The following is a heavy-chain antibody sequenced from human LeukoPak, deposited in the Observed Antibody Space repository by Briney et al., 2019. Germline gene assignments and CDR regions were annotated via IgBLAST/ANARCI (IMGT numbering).Heavy chain of an antibody. D-gene: IGHD3-22*01. CDR3: ARDRSSGYYPTGLYYYGMDV. Sequence: PSETLSLTCTVSGGSISSYYWSWIRQPPGKGLEWIGYIYTSGSTNYNPSLKSRVTISVDTSKNQFSLKLSSVTAADTAVYYCARDRSSGYYPTGLYYYGMDVWGQGTTVTVSS. CDR2: IYTSGST. J-gene: IGHJ6*02. CDR1: GGSISSYY. V-gene: IGHV4-4*09.